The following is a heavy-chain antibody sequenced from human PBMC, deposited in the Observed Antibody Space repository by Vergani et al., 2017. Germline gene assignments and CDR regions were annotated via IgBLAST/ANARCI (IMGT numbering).Heavy chain of an antibody. CDR2: ISGSGGAT. J-gene: IGHJ4*02. V-gene: IGHV3-23*01. CDR1: GFTFSPYV. CDR3: AKDVADLPYXFDY. D-gene: IGHD6-19*01. Sequence: EVQLLESGGGLVQPGGSLRLSCVASGFTFSPYVMTWVRQAPGQGLEWVSSISGSGGATYYADSVKGRFTISRDNSKNTLYLHINNLRAEDTAIYYCAKDVADLPYXFDYWGQGTLVTVSS.